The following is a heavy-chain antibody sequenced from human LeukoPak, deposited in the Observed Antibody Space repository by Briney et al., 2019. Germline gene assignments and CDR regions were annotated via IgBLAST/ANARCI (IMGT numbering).Heavy chain of an antibody. CDR1: GGSFSGYY. CDR3: ARVLRWVVVPALFDY. Sequence: PSQTLSLTCAVYGGSFSGYYWSWIRQPPGKGLEWIGEINHSGSTNYNPSLKSRVTISVDTSKNQFSLKLSSVTAADTAVYYCARVLRWVVVPALFDYWGQGTLVTVSS. D-gene: IGHD2-2*01. J-gene: IGHJ4*02. CDR2: INHSGST. V-gene: IGHV4-34*01.